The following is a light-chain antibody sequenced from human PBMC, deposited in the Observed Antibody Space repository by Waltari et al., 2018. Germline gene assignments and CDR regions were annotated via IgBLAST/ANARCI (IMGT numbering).Light chain of an antibody. V-gene: IGLV1-40*02. Sequence: QSILTQPPSVSGAPGQRVTISCTGSSSNTGAGHDVHWYQEFPGTGPKRLIYGNNSRPSGVPDRCSGSKSGTSASLTITWRQAEDEADYYCQSFDTSLSHGVVFGGGTKVTVL. CDR2: GNN. CDR3: QSFDTSLSHGVV. J-gene: IGLJ3*02. CDR1: SSNTGAGHD.